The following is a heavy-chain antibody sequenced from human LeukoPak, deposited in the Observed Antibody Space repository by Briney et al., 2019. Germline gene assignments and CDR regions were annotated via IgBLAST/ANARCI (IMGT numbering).Heavy chain of an antibody. Sequence: PSETLSLTCTVSGGPISNYYWSWLPRPPGKGLEWLGYIYYSASTNYNPSLKSRVTISVDTSKDQFSLKLSSVTAADTAMYYCARAINSGSYTNFQHWGQGTLVTVSS. CDR3: ARAINSGSYTNFQH. CDR2: IYYSAST. J-gene: IGHJ1*01. V-gene: IGHV4-59*01. CDR1: GGPISNYY. D-gene: IGHD1-26*01.